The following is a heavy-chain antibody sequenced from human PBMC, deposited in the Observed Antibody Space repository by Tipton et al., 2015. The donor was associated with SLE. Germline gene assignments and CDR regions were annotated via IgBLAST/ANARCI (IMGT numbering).Heavy chain of an antibody. Sequence: QSGAEVKKPGASVKVSCKASGYSFATYGISWVRQAPGQGPEWMGWITPYNGQTNYAQNLQGRVTMTTDILTSTAYMELRNLRSDDTAVYYCARSIVATTDFDYWGQGTLVTVSA. D-gene: IGHD5-12*01. J-gene: IGHJ4*02. CDR3: ARSIVATTDFDY. CDR2: ITPYNGQT. CDR1: GYSFATYG. V-gene: IGHV1-18*01.